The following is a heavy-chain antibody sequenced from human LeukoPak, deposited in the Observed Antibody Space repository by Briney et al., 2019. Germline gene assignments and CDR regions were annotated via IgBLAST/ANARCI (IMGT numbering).Heavy chain of an antibody. CDR2: IYHSGST. Sequence: SETLSLTCAGSGYSISSDYYWGWIRQPPGKGRECIGSIYHSGSTYYNPSLKSRVTISVDTSKNQFSLKLSSVTAADTAVYYCARESYSSGWYVVDYWGQGTLVTVSS. CDR1: GYSISSDYY. V-gene: IGHV4-38-2*02. J-gene: IGHJ4*02. D-gene: IGHD6-19*01. CDR3: ARESYSSGWYVVDY.